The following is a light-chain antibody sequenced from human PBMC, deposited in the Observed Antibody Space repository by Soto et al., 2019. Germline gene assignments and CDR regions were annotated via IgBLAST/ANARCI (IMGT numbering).Light chain of an antibody. J-gene: IGLJ1*01. CDR1: SSNIGAGYD. Sequence: VLTQPPSVSGAPGQRVTISCTGSSSNIGAGYDVHWYQQFPGTAPKLLIYGNSDRPSGVPDRFSGSKSGTSASLAITGLQAEDEADYYCQSYDSSLSGYVFGTGTKVTVL. CDR2: GNS. CDR3: QSYDSSLSGYV. V-gene: IGLV1-40*01.